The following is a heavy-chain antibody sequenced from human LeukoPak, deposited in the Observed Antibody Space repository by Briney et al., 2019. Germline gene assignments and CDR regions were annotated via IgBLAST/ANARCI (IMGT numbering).Heavy chain of an antibody. D-gene: IGHD6-19*01. V-gene: IGHV3-7*01. CDR3: ARSPYSSGWYGYYFDY. CDR2: IKRDGSEK. Sequence: PGGSLRLSCAASGFTFSSSWMSWVRQAPGKGLEWVANIKRDGSEKYYVDSVKGRFTISRDNAKNSLYLQMDSLRAEDTAVYYCARSPYSSGWYGYYFDYWGQGTLVTVSS. J-gene: IGHJ4*02. CDR1: GFTFSSSW.